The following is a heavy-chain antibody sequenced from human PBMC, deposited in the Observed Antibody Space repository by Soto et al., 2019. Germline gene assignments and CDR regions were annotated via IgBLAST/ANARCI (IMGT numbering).Heavy chain of an antibody. D-gene: IGHD3-22*01. CDR3: TTEVPPWVISRRYYYDSSGYYSDY. Sequence: GGSLRLSCAASGFTFSNAWMSWVRQAPGKGLEWVGRIKIKTDGGTTDYAAPVKGRFTISRDDSKNTLYLQMNSLKTEDTAVYYCTTEVPPWVISRRYYYDSSGYYSDYWGQGTLVTVSS. CDR1: GFTFSNAW. CDR2: IKIKTDGGTT. J-gene: IGHJ4*02. V-gene: IGHV3-15*01.